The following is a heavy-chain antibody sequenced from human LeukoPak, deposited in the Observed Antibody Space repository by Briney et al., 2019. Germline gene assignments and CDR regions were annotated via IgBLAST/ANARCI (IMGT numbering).Heavy chain of an antibody. CDR2: IRTKANNYAT. Sequence: QAGGSLRLSCAASGFTLSDSTIHWVRQASGKGLEWVGRIRTKANNYATEYTASVKGRFTISRDDSKNTAYLQMNSLKTEDTAVYYCTRHVVGGMDPPFDCWGQGTLVTVSS. CDR3: TRHVVGGMDPPFDC. D-gene: IGHD1-26*01. CDR1: GFTLSDST. V-gene: IGHV3-73*01. J-gene: IGHJ4*02.